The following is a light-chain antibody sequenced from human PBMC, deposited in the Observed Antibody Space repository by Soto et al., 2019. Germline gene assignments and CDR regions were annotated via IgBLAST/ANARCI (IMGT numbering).Light chain of an antibody. J-gene: IGKJ1*01. V-gene: IGKV1-39*01. CDR3: QQSYSTTWT. CDR2: AAS. Sequence: DIQMTQSPSSLSESAGDRVTITCRASQGISTYLNWYQQKPGKAPKLLIYAASSLQSGVPSRFSGSGSETDCTLTMSSQEPEDFEPYYWQQSYSTTWTFGQGTKVEI. CDR1: QGISTY.